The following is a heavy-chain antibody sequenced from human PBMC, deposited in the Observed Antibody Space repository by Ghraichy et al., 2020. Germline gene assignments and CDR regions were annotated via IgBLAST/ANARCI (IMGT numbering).Heavy chain of an antibody. V-gene: IGHV3-15*01. D-gene: IGHD3-3*01. J-gene: IGHJ3*02. Sequence: GESLNTSCAASGITFSNAWMTWFRQAPGKGLEWVGHIKSKNDGGATDHAAPVEGRFTISRDDSRNTLYLQMNSLKTEDTAVYYCATCSLKYDYAFDIWGQGTMVTVSS. CDR3: ATCSLKYDYAFDI. CDR2: IKSKNDGGAT. CDR1: GITFSNAW.